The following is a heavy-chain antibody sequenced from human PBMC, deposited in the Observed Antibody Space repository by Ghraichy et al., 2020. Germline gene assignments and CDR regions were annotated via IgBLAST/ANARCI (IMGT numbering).Heavy chain of an antibody. CDR3: VKDPRTMIVVVITSYYFDY. J-gene: IGHJ4*02. V-gene: IGHV3-64D*06. CDR1: GFTFSSYA. Sequence: GESLNISCSASGFTFSSYAMHWVRQAPGKGLEYVSAISSNGGSTYYADSVKGRFTISRDNSKNTLYLQMSSLRAEDTAVYYCVKDPRTMIVVVITSYYFDYWGQGTLVTVSS. D-gene: IGHD3-22*01. CDR2: ISSNGGST.